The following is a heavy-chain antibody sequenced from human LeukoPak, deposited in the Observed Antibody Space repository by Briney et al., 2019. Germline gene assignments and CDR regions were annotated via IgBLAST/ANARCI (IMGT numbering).Heavy chain of an antibody. CDR1: GFTFSTYA. J-gene: IGHJ4*02. CDR3: AKDEGVVLSTSFDFGH. Sequence: GGSLRLSCVVSGFTFSTYAMSWVRQAPGKGLEWVAFISGSGRNTYYADSVKGRFTISRDNFRNTLSLQMNSLRPDDTAIYYCAKDEGVVLSTSFDFGHWGQGTLVTVSA. V-gene: IGHV3-23*01. D-gene: IGHD3-10*01. CDR2: ISGSGRNT.